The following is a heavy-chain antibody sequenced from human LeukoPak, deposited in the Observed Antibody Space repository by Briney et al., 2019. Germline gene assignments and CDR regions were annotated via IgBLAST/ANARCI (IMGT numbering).Heavy chain of an antibody. J-gene: IGHJ4*02. Sequence: MPSETLSLTCAVYGGSFSGYYWTWIRQPPGKGLEWIGSIYYNGNSYYNLDLKSRLTLSIDTSNNQFSLKLESVTAADTAVYYCTSEYSSSPAYWGQGTLVTVSS. CDR3: TSEYSSSPAY. V-gene: IGHV4-34*01. CDR1: GGSFSGYY. CDR2: IYYNGNS. D-gene: IGHD6-6*01.